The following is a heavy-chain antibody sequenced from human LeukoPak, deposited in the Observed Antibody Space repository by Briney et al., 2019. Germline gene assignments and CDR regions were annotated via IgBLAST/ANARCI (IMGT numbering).Heavy chain of an antibody. Sequence: GGSLRHSCATSGFTFSSYAMSWVRQAPGKGLEWVSAISGSGGSTYYADSVKGRFTISRDNSKNTLYLQMNSLRAEDTAVYYCAKGGGYSKPIDYWGQGTLVTVSS. CDR3: AKGGGYSKPIDY. J-gene: IGHJ4*02. CDR1: GFTFSSYA. V-gene: IGHV3-23*01. CDR2: ISGSGGST. D-gene: IGHD3-22*01.